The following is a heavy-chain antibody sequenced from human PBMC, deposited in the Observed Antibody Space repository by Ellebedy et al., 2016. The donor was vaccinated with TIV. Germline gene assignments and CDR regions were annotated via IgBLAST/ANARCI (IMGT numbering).Heavy chain of an antibody. CDR3: TKDSRWENEY. Sequence: GESLKISCAASGFAFSANGMSWVRQAPGKGLEWVSGIDGSENTDYGDSVKGRFTISRDISKNTLYLQRNSLRAEDTALYYCTKDSRWENEYWGQGTLVTISS. V-gene: IGHV3-23*01. J-gene: IGHJ4*02. CDR2: IDGSENT. CDR1: GFAFSANG. D-gene: IGHD1-26*01.